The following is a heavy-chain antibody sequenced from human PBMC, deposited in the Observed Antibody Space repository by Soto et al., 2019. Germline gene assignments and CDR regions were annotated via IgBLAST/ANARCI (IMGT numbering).Heavy chain of an antibody. CDR3: ARDYWSGSYFDY. CDR1: GFTFSSYA. Sequence: QVQLGESGGGVVQPGRSLRLSCAASGFTFSSYAMHWVRQAPGKGLEWVAVISYDGSNKYYADSVKGRFTISRDNSKNTLYLQMNSLRAKDTAVYYCARDYWSGSYFDYWGKGPLVTVSS. D-gene: IGHD3-10*01. CDR2: ISYDGSNK. V-gene: IGHV3-30-3*01. J-gene: IGHJ4*02.